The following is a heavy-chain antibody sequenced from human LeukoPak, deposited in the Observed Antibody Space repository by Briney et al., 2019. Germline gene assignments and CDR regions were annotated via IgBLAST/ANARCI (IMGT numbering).Heavy chain of an antibody. CDR3: ARAPRYDFWSGSPYYFDY. CDR1: GGTFSSYA. D-gene: IGHD3-3*01. CDR2: MNSNSGNT. V-gene: IGHV1-8*03. Sequence: ASVKVSCKASGGTFSSYAINWVRQATGQGLEWMGWMNSNSGNTGYAQKFQGRVTISRSTSISTAYMELSSLRSEDTAVYYCARAPRYDFWSGSPYYFDYWGQGTLVTVSS. J-gene: IGHJ4*02.